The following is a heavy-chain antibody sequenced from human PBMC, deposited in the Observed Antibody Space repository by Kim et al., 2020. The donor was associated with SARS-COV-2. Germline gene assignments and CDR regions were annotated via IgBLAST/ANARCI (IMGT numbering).Heavy chain of an antibody. Sequence: GGSLRLSCAASGFTFSSYEMNWVRQAPGKGLEWVSYISSSGSTIYYADSVKGRFTISRDNAKNSLYLQMNSLRAEDTAVYYCAMTEYYDFWSGYWAPAAELPSTWGMDVWGQGTTVTVSS. CDR3: AMTEYYDFWSGYWAPAAELPSTWGMDV. CDR2: ISSSGSTI. J-gene: IGHJ6*02. CDR1: GFTFSSYE. V-gene: IGHV3-48*03. D-gene: IGHD3-3*01.